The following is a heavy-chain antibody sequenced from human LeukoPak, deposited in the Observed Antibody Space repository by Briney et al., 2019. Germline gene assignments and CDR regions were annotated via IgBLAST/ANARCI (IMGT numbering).Heavy chain of an antibody. V-gene: IGHV1-69*13. CDR2: IIPIFGTA. J-gene: IGHJ3*02. CDR1: GGTFSSYD. D-gene: IGHD3-22*01. CDR3: ARAKTGYSDSSGSAFDI. Sequence: VASVKVSCKGAGGTFSSYDISWLRQAPGQGLEWMGGIIPIFGTANYAQKFQGRVTITADESTSTAYMELSSLRSEDTAVYYCARAKTGYSDSSGSAFDIWGQGTMVTVSS.